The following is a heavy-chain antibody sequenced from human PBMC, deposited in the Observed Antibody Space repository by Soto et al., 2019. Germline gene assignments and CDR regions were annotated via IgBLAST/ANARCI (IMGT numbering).Heavy chain of an antibody. J-gene: IGHJ4*02. CDR1: GLTVSTNY. CDR2: IYSSGDT. V-gene: IGHV3-66*01. CDR3: ARDYFYASGSGLDS. D-gene: IGHD3-10*01. Sequence: VQLVESGGGLVQPGGSLRLSCAASGLTVSTNYMSWVRQAPGQGLEWVSLIYSSGDTYYADYVKDRFTISRDNSKNTVYLQMNSLRVEDTAVYYCARDYFYASGSGLDSWCQGTLVTVSS.